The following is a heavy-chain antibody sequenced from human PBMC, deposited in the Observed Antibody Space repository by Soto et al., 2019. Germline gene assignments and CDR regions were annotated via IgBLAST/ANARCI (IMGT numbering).Heavy chain of an antibody. CDR1: GGSISSYY. D-gene: IGHD2-15*01. Sequence: QVQLQESGPGLVKPSETLSLTCTVSGGSISSYYWSWIRQPPGKGLEWIGYIYYSGSTNYNPSLKIRVTISVDTSKNQFSLKLSSVTAADTAVYYCARGGYCSGGSCYWLDPWGQGTLVTVSS. CDR2: IYYSGST. V-gene: IGHV4-59*01. J-gene: IGHJ5*02. CDR3: ARGGYCSGGSCYWLDP.